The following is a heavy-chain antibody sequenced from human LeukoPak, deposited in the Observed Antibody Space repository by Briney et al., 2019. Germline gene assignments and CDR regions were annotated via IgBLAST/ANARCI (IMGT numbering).Heavy chain of an antibody. V-gene: IGHV4-38-2*02. Sequence: PSETLSLTCTVSGYSITSAYYWGWIRQPPGKGLEWIGSFFLKGSTYYNPSLKSRVTISVDTSKNQFSLKLRYVTAADTAVYYCARVTGYMVEDFFDYWGQGTLVTVTS. J-gene: IGHJ4*02. CDR3: ARVTGYMVEDFFDY. D-gene: IGHD3-9*01. CDR2: FFLKGST. CDR1: GYSITSAYY.